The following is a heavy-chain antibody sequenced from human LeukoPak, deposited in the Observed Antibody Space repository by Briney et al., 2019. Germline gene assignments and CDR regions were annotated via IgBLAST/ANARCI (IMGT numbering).Heavy chain of an antibody. CDR2: IYHSGST. CDR3: ARGLGITIFGVGGSNWFDP. CDR1: GYSISSGYY. J-gene: IGHJ5*02. Sequence: PSETLSLTCTVSGYSISSGYYWGWIRQPPGRGLEWIGSIYHSGSTYYNPSLKSRVTISVDKSKNQFSLKLSSVTAADTAVYYCARGLGITIFGVGGSNWFDPWGQGTLVTVSS. D-gene: IGHD3-3*01. V-gene: IGHV4-38-2*02.